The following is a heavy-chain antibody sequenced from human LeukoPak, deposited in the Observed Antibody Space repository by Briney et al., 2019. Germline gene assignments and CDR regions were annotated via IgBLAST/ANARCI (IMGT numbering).Heavy chain of an antibody. D-gene: IGHD3-10*01. CDR2: IIPIFGTA. Sequence: SVKVSCKASGYTFTGYYMHWVRQAPGQGLEWMGGIIPIFGTANYAQKFQGRVTITTDESTSTAYMELSSLRSEDTAVYYCAMGYYYGSGSYSDDAFDIWGQGTMVTVSS. CDR3: AMGYYYGSGSYSDDAFDI. J-gene: IGHJ3*02. CDR1: GYTFTGYY. V-gene: IGHV1-69*05.